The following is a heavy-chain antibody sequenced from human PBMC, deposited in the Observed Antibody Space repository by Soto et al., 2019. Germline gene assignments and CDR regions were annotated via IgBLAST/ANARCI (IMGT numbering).Heavy chain of an antibody. CDR2: ISAYNGNT. Sequence: QVQLVQSGAEVKKPGASVKVSCKASGYTFTSYGISWVRQAPGQGLEWMGWISAYNGNTNYAQKRQGRVTTTTATSTSTACMELRSLRSDDTAVYYCARDRGAYGMDVWSQGTTVTVSS. CDR3: ARDRGAYGMDV. V-gene: IGHV1-18*01. CDR1: GYTFTSYG. J-gene: IGHJ6*02.